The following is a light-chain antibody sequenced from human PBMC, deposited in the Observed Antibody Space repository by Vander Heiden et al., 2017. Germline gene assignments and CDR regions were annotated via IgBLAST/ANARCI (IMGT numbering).Light chain of an antibody. V-gene: IGKV3-20*01. Sequence: EIVLTPFPGTLSLSPGERATLSCRASQSVSSNYLAWYQQKPGQAPRLVIYGTSTRATGIPDRFSGSGSETDFTLTISRLEPEDFAVYYCQQYGSSPKYTFGQGTKLEIK. CDR1: QSVSSNY. CDR3: QQYGSSPKYT. J-gene: IGKJ2*01. CDR2: GTS.